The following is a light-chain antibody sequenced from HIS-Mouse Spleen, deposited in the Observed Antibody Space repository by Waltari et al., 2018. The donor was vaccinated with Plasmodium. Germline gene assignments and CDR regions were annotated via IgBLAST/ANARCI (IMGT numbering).Light chain of an antibody. CDR3: CSYAGSYTYV. V-gene: IGLV2-11*01. J-gene: IGLJ1*01. CDR2: DVS. Sequence: QSALTQPRSVSGSPGQSVTISCTGTSSDVGCYNSVPWYQQPPGNAPILILYDVSKRLCGVPYRVSGCKSCNTAFLTISGLQAEDEADYYCCSYAGSYTYVFGTGTKVTVL. CDR1: SSDVGCYNS.